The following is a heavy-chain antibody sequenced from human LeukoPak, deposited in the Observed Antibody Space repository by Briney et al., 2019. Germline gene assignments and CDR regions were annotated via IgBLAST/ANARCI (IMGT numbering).Heavy chain of an antibody. D-gene: IGHD5-24*01. CDR1: GGSISSGSYY. J-gene: IGHJ4*02. CDR2: IYTSGST. V-gene: IGHV4-61*02. CDR3: AREDGYRYYFDY. Sequence: SETLSLTCTVSGGSISSGSYYWSWIRQPAGKGLEWIGRIYTSGSTNYNPSLKSRVTIAVDTSKNQFSLKLSSVTAADTAVYYCAREDGYRYYFDYWDQGTLVTVSS.